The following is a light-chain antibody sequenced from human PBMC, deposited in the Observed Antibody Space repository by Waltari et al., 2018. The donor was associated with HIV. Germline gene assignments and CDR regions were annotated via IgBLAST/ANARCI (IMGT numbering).Light chain of an antibody. CDR3: QQSDSTPPT. V-gene: IGKV1-39*01. Sequence: DIQMTQSPSSLSASVGDRVTITCRASQNMRSYLNWYQHKPGKAPKLLIYAASSLQSGVPSRVSGSGSGTDFTRNISSLQPEDFATYCCQQSDSTPPTFGQGTKVEIK. J-gene: IGKJ2*01. CDR1: QNMRSY. CDR2: AAS.